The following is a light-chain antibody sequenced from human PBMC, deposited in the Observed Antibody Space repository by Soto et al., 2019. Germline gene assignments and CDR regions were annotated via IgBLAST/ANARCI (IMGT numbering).Light chain of an antibody. CDR1: SGDVGGYNY. V-gene: IGLV2-14*01. CDR3: SSYTSSGTYV. J-gene: IGLJ1*01. Sequence: QSVLAQPASVSGSPGQSITISCTGPSGDVGGYNYVSCYQQHPGKAPKVMIYDASNRPSGVSNRFSGSKSGNTASLTISGLQAEDEADYFCSSYTSSGTYVFGTGTKVTVL. CDR2: DAS.